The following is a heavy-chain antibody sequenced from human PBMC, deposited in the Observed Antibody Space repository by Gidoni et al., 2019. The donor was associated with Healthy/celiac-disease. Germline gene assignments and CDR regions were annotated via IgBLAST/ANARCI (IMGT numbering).Heavy chain of an antibody. CDR3: ARDWDYDSSGYYLPYYFDY. CDR2: ISSISSYI. CDR1: GFTFSSYS. Sequence: EVQLVESGGGLVKPGGSLRPSCAASGFTFSSYSIHWVRQAPGKGLEWVSSISSISSYIYYADSVKGRFTISRDNAKNSLYLQMNSLRAEDTAVYYCARDWDYDSSGYYLPYYFDYWGQGTLVTVSS. V-gene: IGHV3-21*01. J-gene: IGHJ4*02. D-gene: IGHD3-22*01.